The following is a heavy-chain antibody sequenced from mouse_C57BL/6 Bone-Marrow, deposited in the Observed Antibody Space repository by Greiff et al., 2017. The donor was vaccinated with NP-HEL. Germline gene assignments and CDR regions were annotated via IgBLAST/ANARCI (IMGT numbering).Heavy chain of an antibody. Sequence: VQLQQPGAELVRPGTSVKLSCKASGYTFTSYWMHWVKQRPGQGLEWIGVIDPSDSYTNYNQKFKGKATLTVDTSSSTAYMQLSSLTSEDSADYYCARVSTRVKWFAYWGQGTLVTVSA. D-gene: IGHD2-2*01. CDR3: ARVSTRVKWFAY. CDR2: IDPSDSYT. CDR1: GYTFTSYW. V-gene: IGHV1-59*01. J-gene: IGHJ3*01.